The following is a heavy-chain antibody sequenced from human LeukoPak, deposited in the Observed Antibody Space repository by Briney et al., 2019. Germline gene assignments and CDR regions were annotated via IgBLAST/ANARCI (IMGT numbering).Heavy chain of an antibody. V-gene: IGHV1-2*02. CDR1: GYTFTAYY. D-gene: IGHD2-15*01. CDR2: IYTNSGGT. CDR3: ASEAFCAGGSCYLHRVAS. Sequence: ASVKVSCKASGYTFTAYYMHWVRQAPGQGLEWMGWIYTNSGGTNYAQKFQGRVTITRDTSIGTAYMELSSLISDDTAVYYCASEAFCAGGSCYLHRVASWGPGTLVTVSS. J-gene: IGHJ4*02.